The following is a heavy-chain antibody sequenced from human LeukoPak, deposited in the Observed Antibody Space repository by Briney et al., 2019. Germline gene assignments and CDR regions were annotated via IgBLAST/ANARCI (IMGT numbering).Heavy chain of an antibody. D-gene: IGHD3-10*01. CDR3: ARLVVRGVNGMDV. V-gene: IGHV4-34*01. CDR1: GGSFSGYY. Sequence: SETLSFTCAVYGGSFSGYYWSWIRQPPGKGLEWIGEINHSGSTNYNPSLKSRVTISVDTSKNQFSLKLSSVTAADTAVYYCARLVVRGVNGMDVWGQGTTVTVSS. CDR2: INHSGST. J-gene: IGHJ6*02.